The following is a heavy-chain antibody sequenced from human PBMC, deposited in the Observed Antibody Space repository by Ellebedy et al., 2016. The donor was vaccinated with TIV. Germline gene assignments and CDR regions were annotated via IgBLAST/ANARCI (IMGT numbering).Heavy chain of an antibody. CDR3: ARDQCISTSCYRAFDI. J-gene: IGHJ3*02. Sequence: SETLSLTCTVSGGSISSSSSYWVWFRQPPGKGLEWIGSIYYSGRTYYKPSLKSRLTISVDTSKNQFSLKLSSVTAADTAVYYCARDQCISTSCYRAFDIWGQGTMVTVSS. CDR2: IYYSGRT. V-gene: IGHV4-39*07. D-gene: IGHD2-2*01. CDR1: GGSISSSSSY.